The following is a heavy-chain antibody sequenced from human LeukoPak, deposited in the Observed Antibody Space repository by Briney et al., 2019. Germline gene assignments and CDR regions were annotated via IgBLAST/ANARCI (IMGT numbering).Heavy chain of an antibody. V-gene: IGHV1-69*01. CDR3: ARGGHDYGDPLRQGGYFDY. CDR2: IIPIFGTA. J-gene: IGHJ4*02. Sequence: EASVKVSCKASGGTFSSYAISWVRQAPGQGLEWMGGIIPIFGTANYARKFQGRVTITADESTSTAYMELSSLRSEDTAVYYCARGGHDYGDPLRQGGYFDYWGQGTLVTVSS. CDR1: GGTFSSYA. D-gene: IGHD4-17*01.